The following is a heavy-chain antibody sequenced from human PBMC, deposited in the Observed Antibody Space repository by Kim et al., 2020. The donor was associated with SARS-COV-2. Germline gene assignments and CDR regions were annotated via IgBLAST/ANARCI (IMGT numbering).Heavy chain of an antibody. CDR2: IKQDGSEK. CDR3: ARTYKPDRLLYDFWRSGYYGWFDP. J-gene: IGHJ5*02. Sequence: GGSLRLSCAASGFTFSSYWMSWVRQAPGKGLEWVANIKQDGSEKYYVDSVKGRFTISRDNAKNSLYLQMNSLRAEDTAVYYCARTYKPDRLLYDFWRSGYYGWFDPWGQGTLVTVSS. CDR1: GFTFSSYW. D-gene: IGHD3-3*01. V-gene: IGHV3-7*01.